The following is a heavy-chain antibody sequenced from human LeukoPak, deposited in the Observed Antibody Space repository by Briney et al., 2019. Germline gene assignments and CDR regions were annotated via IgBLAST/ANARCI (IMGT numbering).Heavy chain of an antibody. D-gene: IGHD2-2*01. CDR1: GFTFDDYA. CDR2: ISWNSGSI. V-gene: IGHV3-9*01. CDR3: AKTPFVVPVPAYFDY. Sequence: TGGSLRLSCAASGFTFDDYAMHWVRQAPGKGLEWVSGISWNSGSIGYADSVKGRLTISRDNAKNSLYLQMNSLRAEDTALYYCAKTPFVVPVPAYFDYWGQGTLVIVSS. J-gene: IGHJ4*02.